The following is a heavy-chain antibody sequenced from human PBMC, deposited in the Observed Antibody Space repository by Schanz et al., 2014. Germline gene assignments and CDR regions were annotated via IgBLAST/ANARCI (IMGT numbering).Heavy chain of an antibody. D-gene: IGHD6-19*01. CDR2: MSWNAGSL. CDR3: AKDVRPVANTVHFYYMDV. CDR1: GFTFTNYA. J-gene: IGHJ6*02. Sequence: VQLVESGGGVVQPGRSLRLSCAASGFTFTNYAMTWVRQAPGKGLEWVSGMSWNAGSLGYGDSVKGRFTISRDNAKNSLYLQMNSLRAEDTAVYYCAKDVRPVANTVHFYYMDVWGQGTTVTVSS. V-gene: IGHV3-9*01.